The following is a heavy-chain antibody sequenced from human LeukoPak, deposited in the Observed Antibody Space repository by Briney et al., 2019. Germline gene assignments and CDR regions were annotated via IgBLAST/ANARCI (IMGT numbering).Heavy chain of an antibody. D-gene: IGHD3-3*01. V-gene: IGHV3-30-3*01. CDR2: ISYDGSNK. CDR1: GFTFSSYA. CDR3: ARGRYDFWSGYSNYYYYYGMDV. J-gene: IGHJ6*02. Sequence: PGGSLRLSCAASGFTFSSYAMHWVRQAPGKGLEWVAVISYDGSNKYYADSVKGRFTISRDNSKNTLYLQMNSLRAEDTAVYYCARGRYDFWSGYSNYYYYYGMDVRGQGTTVTVSS.